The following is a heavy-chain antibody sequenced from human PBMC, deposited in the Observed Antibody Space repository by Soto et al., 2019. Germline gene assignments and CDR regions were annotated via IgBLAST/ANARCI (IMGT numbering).Heavy chain of an antibody. CDR1: GGSFSGYD. CDR2: INHSGST. V-gene: IGHV4-34*01. Sequence: SETLSLTCAVYGGSFSGYDLRWIRQPPGKGLEWIGEINHSGSTNYNPSLKSRVTISVDTSKNQFSLKLSSVTAADTAVYYCARAKENIRPFYYGMDVWGQGTTVTVSS. D-gene: IGHD2-15*01. CDR3: ARAKENIRPFYYGMDV. J-gene: IGHJ6*02.